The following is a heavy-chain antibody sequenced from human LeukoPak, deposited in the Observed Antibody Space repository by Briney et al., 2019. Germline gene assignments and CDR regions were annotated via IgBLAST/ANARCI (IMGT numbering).Heavy chain of an antibody. CDR2: IYYSGST. D-gene: IGHD6-6*01. V-gene: IGHV4-61*08. J-gene: IGHJ4*02. CDR3: ARLVSRYYFDY. Sequence: SQTLSLTCAVSGGSISSGGYSWSWIRQPPGKGLEWIGYIYYSGSTNYNPSLKSRVTISVDTSKNQFSLKLSSVTAADTAVYYCARLVSRYYFDYWGQGTLVTVSS. CDR1: GGSISSGGYS.